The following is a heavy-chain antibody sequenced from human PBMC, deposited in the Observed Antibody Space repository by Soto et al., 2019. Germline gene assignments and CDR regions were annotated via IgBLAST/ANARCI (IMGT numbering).Heavy chain of an antibody. CDR3: ARAVTWGLDV. D-gene: IGHD3-10*01. V-gene: IGHV3-48*02. CDR2: ISRSSTGI. Sequence: EVQFVESGGGLVQPGGSLRLSCAASGFTFSLYSMSWVRQAPGKDLEWVSYISRSSTGIHYADSVKGRFTISRDDATNSIHLQMNSLRDGDTAVYYCARAVTWGLDVWGQGTTVSISS. J-gene: IGHJ6*02. CDR1: GFTFSLYS.